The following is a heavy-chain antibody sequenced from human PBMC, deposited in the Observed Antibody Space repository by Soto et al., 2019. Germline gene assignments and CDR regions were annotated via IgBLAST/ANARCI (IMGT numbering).Heavy chain of an antibody. CDR1: GFTFTNYW. J-gene: IGHJ4*02. V-gene: IGHV3-74*01. CDR2: IDSEGIYT. CDR3: GRVFEY. Sequence: DVQLVESGGGLVQPGGSLRLSCAASGFTFTNYWMHWVRQAPEKGLVWVSRIDSEGIYTSYADSVKGRFTISRDNAKNTLYLQMNELGSEDTAVYYCGRVFEYWGQGSLVTVSS.